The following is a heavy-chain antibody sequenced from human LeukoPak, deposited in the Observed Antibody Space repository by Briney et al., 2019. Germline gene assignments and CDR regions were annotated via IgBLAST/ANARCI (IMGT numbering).Heavy chain of an antibody. V-gene: IGHV3-74*01. Sequence: PGGSLRLSCAASGNYWMHWVRQVPGKGLVWVSHINSDGSWTSYADSVKGRFTISRDNAKNSLYLQMNSLRAEDTAVYYCARHSYYYGSGSYVKYWGQGTLVTVSS. CDR1: GNYW. D-gene: IGHD3-10*01. J-gene: IGHJ4*02. CDR3: ARHSYYYGSGSYVKY. CDR2: INSDGSWT.